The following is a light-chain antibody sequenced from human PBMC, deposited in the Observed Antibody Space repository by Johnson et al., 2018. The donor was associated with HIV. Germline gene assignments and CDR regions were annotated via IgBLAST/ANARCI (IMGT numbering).Light chain of an antibody. CDR3: GTWDASLIVNV. J-gene: IGLJ1*01. CDR1: SSNIGNNY. V-gene: IGLV1-51*01. Sequence: QSVLTQPPSVSAAPGQKVTISCSGSSSNIGNNYVSCYQQFPGTAPKLLIYDNNKRPSGIPDRFSGSKSGTSATLDITGLQSGDEADYYCGTWDASLIVNVVGPGTKVTVL. CDR2: DNN.